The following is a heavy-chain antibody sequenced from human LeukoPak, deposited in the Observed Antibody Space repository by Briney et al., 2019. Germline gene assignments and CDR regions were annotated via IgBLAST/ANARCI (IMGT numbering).Heavy chain of an antibody. D-gene: IGHD3-10*01. J-gene: IGHJ6*02. V-gene: IGHV3-66*01. Sequence: GGSLRLSCAASGFTVSSNYMSWVRQAPGKGLEWVSVIYSGGSTYYADSVKGRFTISRDNPKNTLYLQMNSLRAEDTAVYYCAREIGSGSYLGYYYYGMDVWGQGTTVTVSS. CDR2: IYSGGST. CDR3: AREIGSGSYLGYYYYGMDV. CDR1: GFTVSSNY.